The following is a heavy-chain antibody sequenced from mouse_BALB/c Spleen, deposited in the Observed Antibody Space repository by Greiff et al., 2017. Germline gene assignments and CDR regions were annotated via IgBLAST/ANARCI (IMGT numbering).Heavy chain of an antibody. V-gene: IGHV3-2*02. Sequence: DVQLQESGPGLVKPSQSLSLTCTVTGYSITSDYAWNWIRQFPGNKLEWMGYISYSGSTSYNPSLKSRISITRDTSKNQFFLQLNSVTTEDTATYYCARNDDYAMDYWGQGTSVTVSS. CDR3: ARNDDYAMDY. CDR1: GYSITSDYA. D-gene: IGHD2-12*01. CDR2: ISYSGST. J-gene: IGHJ4*01.